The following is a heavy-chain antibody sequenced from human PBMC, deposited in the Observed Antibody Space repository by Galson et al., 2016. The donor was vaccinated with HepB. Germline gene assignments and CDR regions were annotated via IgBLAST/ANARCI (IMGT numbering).Heavy chain of an antibody. CDR3: ATYSGSYRLGY. J-gene: IGHJ4*02. Sequence: SLRLSCAASGFTFSSFSMNWVRPAPGKGLEWVSYIHSSSSTIYYADSVEGRFTISRDNARNSLYLQMNSLRAEDTAVYYCATYSGSYRLGYWGQGTLVTVSS. D-gene: IGHD1-26*01. CDR1: GFTFSSFS. CDR2: IHSSSSTI. V-gene: IGHV3-48*01.